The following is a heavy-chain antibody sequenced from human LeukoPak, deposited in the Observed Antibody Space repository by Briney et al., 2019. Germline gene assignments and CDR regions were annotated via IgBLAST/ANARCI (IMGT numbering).Heavy chain of an antibody. CDR2: IYHSGST. CDR1: GGSISSSNW. Sequence: PSGTLSLTCAVSGGSISSSNWWSWVRQPPGKGLEWIGEIYHSGSTNYNPSLKSRVTIPVDKSKNQFSLKLSSVTAADTAVYYCAREPMVRGVNAPGYYFDYWGQGTLVTVSS. D-gene: IGHD3-10*01. J-gene: IGHJ4*02. CDR3: AREPMVRGVNAPGYYFDY. V-gene: IGHV4-4*02.